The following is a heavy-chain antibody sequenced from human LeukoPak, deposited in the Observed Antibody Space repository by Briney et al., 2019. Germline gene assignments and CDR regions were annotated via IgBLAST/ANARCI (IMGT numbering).Heavy chain of an antibody. V-gene: IGHV1-2*04. CDR2: INPNSGGT. J-gene: IGHJ6*02. D-gene: IGHD3-10*01. CDR3: ARATRWDGSGRDYYYYYGMDV. CDR1: GYTFTGYY. Sequence: GASVKVSCKASGYTFTGYYMHWVRQAPGQGLEWMGWINPNSGGTNYAEKFQGWVTMTRDTSISTGNMELSRLRSGEPAAYYCARATRWDGSGRDYYYYYGMDVWGQGTTVIVAS.